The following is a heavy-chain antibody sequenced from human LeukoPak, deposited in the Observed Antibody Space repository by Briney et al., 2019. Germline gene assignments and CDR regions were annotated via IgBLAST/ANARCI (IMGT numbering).Heavy chain of an antibody. V-gene: IGHV4-61*01. D-gene: IGHD3-16*01. CDR3: ARASRWDGMDV. CDR1: GGSVSSGSYY. CDR2: IYYSGST. Sequence: SETLSLTCTVSGGSVSSGSYYWSWIRQPPGKGLEWIGYIYYSGSTNYNPSLKSRVTISVDTSKNQFSLKLSSVTAADTAVYCCARASRWDGMDVWGKGTTVTVSS. J-gene: IGHJ6*04.